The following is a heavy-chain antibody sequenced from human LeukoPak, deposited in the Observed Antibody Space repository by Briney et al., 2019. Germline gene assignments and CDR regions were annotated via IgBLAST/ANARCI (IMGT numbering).Heavy chain of an antibody. CDR3: ARDRDNAAGTRGYFDY. D-gene: IGHD6-19*01. Sequence: GGSLRLSCAASGFTFSSYSMNWVRQAPGKGLEWVSCISGSSSYIYSADSVKGRFTISRHNAKNSLYLQMNSLRAEDTAVYYCARDRDNAAGTRGYFDYWGQGTLVTVSS. CDR2: ISGSSSYI. J-gene: IGHJ4*02. V-gene: IGHV3-21*01. CDR1: GFTFSSYS.